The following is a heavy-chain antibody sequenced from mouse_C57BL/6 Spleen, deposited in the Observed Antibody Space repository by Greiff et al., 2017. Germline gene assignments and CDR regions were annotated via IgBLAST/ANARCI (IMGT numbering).Heavy chain of an antibody. CDR1: GFNIKNTY. J-gene: IGHJ4*01. CDR2: IDPANGNT. V-gene: IGHV14-3*01. D-gene: IGHD2-4*01. CDR3: ARGYYDYDGGDAMDY. Sequence: EVQLQPSVAELVRPGASVKLSCTASGFNIKNTYMPWVKQRPEQGLEWIGRIDPANGNTTSAPQFQGKDTITADTSTSTAYLQLSSLTSDDTAIYYCARGYYDYDGGDAMDYWGQGTSVTVSS.